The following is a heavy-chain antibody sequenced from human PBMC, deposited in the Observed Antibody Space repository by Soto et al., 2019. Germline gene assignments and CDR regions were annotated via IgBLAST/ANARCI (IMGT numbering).Heavy chain of an antibody. V-gene: IGHV1-18*04. J-gene: IGHJ4*02. CDR2: ISANNGNT. Sequence: QVQLVQSGGEVKKPGASVKVSCKASGYSFSSYGISWVRQAPGQXPEWMGWISANNGNTKYIRKVQGRVTITTDTSTNTAYMELRSLRSDDTAVYYCARDRPYFEFWSGYYGFDHWGQGTLVTVSS. CDR1: GYSFSSYG. D-gene: IGHD3-3*01. CDR3: ARDRPYFEFWSGYYGFDH.